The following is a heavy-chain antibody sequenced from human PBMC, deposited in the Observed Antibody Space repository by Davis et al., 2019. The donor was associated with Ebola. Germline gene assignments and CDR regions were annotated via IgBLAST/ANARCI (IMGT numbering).Heavy chain of an antibody. CDR1: GGSISAYY. D-gene: IGHD5-18*01. V-gene: IGHV4-59*08. CDR2: TYYSGST. J-gene: IGHJ6*02. CDR3: ARGHSYGSMVYGVDV. Sequence: SETLSLTCTVSGGSISAYYWSWIRQPPGKALECIGYTYYSGSTNYNPSLKSRVTISVDTSKNQFSLKLSSVTAADTAVYYCARGHSYGSMVYGVDVWGQGTTVSVSS.